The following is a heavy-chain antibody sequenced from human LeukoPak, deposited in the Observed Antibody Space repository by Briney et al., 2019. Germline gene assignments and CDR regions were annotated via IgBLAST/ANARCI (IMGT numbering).Heavy chain of an antibody. CDR1: GGSISSGGYS. V-gene: IGHV4-30-2*01. J-gene: IGHJ5*02. Sequence: SETLSLTCAVSGGSISSGGYSWSWIRQPPGKGLEWIGYIYHSGSTYYNPSLKSRVTISVDRSKNQFSLKLSSVTAADTAVYYCARDHDSSGLTWGQGTLVTVSS. CDR2: IYHSGST. D-gene: IGHD3-22*01. CDR3: ARDHDSSGLT.